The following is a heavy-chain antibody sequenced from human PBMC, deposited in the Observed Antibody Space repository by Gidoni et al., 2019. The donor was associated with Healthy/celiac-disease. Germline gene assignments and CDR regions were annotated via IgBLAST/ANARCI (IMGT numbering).Heavy chain of an antibody. Sequence: EVHLVESGGGLVKPGGSLRLSCAAPGFTFSNAWMNLVRQAPGKGLEWVGRIKSKTDGGTTDYAAPVKGRFTISREDSKNTLYLQMNSLKTEDTAVYYCTTEGSSDRYYYYGMDVWGQGTTVTVSS. CDR1: GFTFSNAW. CDR2: IKSKTDGGTT. D-gene: IGHD6-6*01. J-gene: IGHJ6*02. CDR3: TTEGSSDRYYYYGMDV. V-gene: IGHV3-15*07.